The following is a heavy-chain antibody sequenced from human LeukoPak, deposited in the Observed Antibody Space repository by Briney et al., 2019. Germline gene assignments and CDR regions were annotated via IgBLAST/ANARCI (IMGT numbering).Heavy chain of an antibody. CDR1: GGSFSGYY. CDR3: ARGVYDFWSGYYSDYRGMDV. J-gene: IGHJ6*02. V-gene: IGHV4-34*01. Sequence: PSETLSLTCAVYGGSFSGYYWSWIRQPPGKGLEWIGEINHSGSTNYNPSLKSRVTISVDTSKNQSSLKLSSVTAADTAVYYCARGVYDFWSGYYSDYRGMDVWGQGTTVTVSS. CDR2: INHSGST. D-gene: IGHD3-3*01.